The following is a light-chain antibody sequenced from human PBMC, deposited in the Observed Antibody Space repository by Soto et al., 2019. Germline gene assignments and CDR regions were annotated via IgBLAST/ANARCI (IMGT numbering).Light chain of an antibody. CDR3: MIWHSSAWV. CDR1: SGINVGTYR. Sequence: QPVLTQPASLSASPGASASLTCTLRSGINVGTYRIYWYQQKPGSPPQYLLRYKSDSDKQQGSGVPSRFSGSKDASANAGILPISGLQSEDEADYYCMIWHSSAWVFGGGTKLTVL. V-gene: IGLV5-45*01. J-gene: IGLJ3*02. CDR2: YKSDSDK.